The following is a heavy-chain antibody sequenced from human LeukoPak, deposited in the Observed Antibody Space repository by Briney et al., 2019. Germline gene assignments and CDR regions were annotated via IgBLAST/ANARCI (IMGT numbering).Heavy chain of an antibody. CDR2: INHSGST. V-gene: IGHV4-39*07. Sequence: SETLSLTCTVSGGSISSSSYYWSWIRQPPGKGLEWIGEINHSGSTNYNPSLKSRVTISVDTSKNQFSLKLSSVTAADTAVYYCARRSGYGSGSYRYWGQGTLVTVSS. CDR1: GGSISSSSYY. CDR3: ARRSGYGSGSYRY. J-gene: IGHJ4*02. D-gene: IGHD3-10*01.